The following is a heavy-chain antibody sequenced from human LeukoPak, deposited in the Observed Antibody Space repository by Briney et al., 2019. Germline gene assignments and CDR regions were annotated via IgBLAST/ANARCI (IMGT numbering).Heavy chain of an antibody. D-gene: IGHD3-9*01. CDR3: ARASHCDILTGYYFNWFDP. J-gene: IGHJ5*02. Sequence: GGSLRLSCAASGFTFSSYSMNWVRQAPGKGLEWVSSISSSSSYIYYADSVKGRFTISRDNARNSLYLQMNSLRAEDTAVYYCARASHCDILTGYYFNWFDPWGQGTLVTVSS. V-gene: IGHV3-21*01. CDR1: GFTFSSYS. CDR2: ISSSSSYI.